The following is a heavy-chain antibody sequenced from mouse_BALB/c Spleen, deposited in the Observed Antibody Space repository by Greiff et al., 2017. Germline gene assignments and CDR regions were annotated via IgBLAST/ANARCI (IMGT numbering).Heavy chain of an antibody. CDR2: IDPENGNT. V-gene: IGHV14-1*02. CDR1: GFNIKDYY. D-gene: IGHD1-1*01. J-gene: IGHJ4*01. Sequence: DVQLQESGAELVRPGALVKLSCKASGFNIKDYYMHWVKQRPEQGLEWIGWIDPENGNTIYDPKFQGKASITADTSSNTAYLQLSSLTSEDTAVYYCARVGGVYYAMDYWGQGTSVTVSS. CDR3: ARVGGVYYAMDY.